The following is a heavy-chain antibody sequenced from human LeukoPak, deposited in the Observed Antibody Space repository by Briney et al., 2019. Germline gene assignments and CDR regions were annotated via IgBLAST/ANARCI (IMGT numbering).Heavy chain of an antibody. CDR3: ARNYYGSGSFYVHN. V-gene: IGHV4-30-2*01. CDR2: IYHSGTT. Sequence: PSETLSLTCAVSGGSLSNGGYSRSWIRQPPGKGLEWIGLIYHSGTTHYNPSLKSRLTFSLDKSKNQFSLKLTSVTAADTALYYCARNYYGSGSFYVHNWGQGTLVTVSS. CDR1: GGSLSNGGYS. D-gene: IGHD3-10*01. J-gene: IGHJ4*02.